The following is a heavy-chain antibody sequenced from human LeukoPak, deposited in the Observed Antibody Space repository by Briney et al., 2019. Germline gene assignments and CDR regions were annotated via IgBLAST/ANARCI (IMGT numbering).Heavy chain of an antibody. CDR2: IWYDGSKK. CDR1: GFTFSSYG. CDR3: ARVPYGDYFDY. V-gene: IGHV3-33*01. Sequence: PGRSLRLSCATSGFTFSSYGMHWVRQAPGKGREWVAVIWYDGSKKYYADSVKGRFTISRDNSKNTLYLQMNSLRTEDTAMYYCARVPYGDYFDYWGQGTLVTVSS. D-gene: IGHD4-17*01. J-gene: IGHJ4*02.